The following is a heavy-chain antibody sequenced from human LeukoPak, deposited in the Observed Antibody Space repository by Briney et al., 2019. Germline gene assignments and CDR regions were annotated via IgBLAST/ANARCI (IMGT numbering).Heavy chain of an antibody. CDR2: IDWNGGST. V-gene: IGHV3-20*04. Sequence: PGGSLRLSCAASGFTLDDYGTSWVRHGPGKGLEWVAGIDWNGGSTAYADSVKGRFTISRENAKNSLYLQMISLRAEDTAVFYCARGGGNRADIGYSLDVWGKGTTVSVSS. D-gene: IGHD2-15*01. CDR3: ARGGGNRADIGYSLDV. J-gene: IGHJ6*03. CDR1: GFTLDDYG.